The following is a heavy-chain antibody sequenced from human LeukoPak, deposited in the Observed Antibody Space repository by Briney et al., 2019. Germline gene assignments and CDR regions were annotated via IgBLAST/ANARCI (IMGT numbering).Heavy chain of an antibody. D-gene: IGHD1-20*01. V-gene: IGHV3-23*01. CDR3: AKELRSISATTGFDY. CDR2: ISDSGGNT. Sequence: GSLRLSCAASGFTFINLHMTWVRQSPGKGLEWVSAISDSGGNTWYADSVKGRFTISRDNSKNTVYLQMNSLRAEDTAVYYCAKELRSISATTGFDYWGQGTLVTVSS. J-gene: IGHJ4*02. CDR1: GFTFINLH.